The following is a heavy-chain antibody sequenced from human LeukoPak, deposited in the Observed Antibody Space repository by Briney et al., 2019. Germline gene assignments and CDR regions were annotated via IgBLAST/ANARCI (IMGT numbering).Heavy chain of an antibody. J-gene: IGHJ3*02. CDR3: ARDYGSGSYGAFDT. CDR1: GGSISSSSYY. Sequence: SETLSLTCTVSGGSISSSSYYWGWIRQPPGKGLEWIGSIYYSGSTNYNPSLKSRVTISVDKSKNQFSLKLSSVTAADTAVYYCARDYGSGSYGAFDTWGQGTMVTVSS. CDR2: IYYSGST. D-gene: IGHD3-10*01. V-gene: IGHV4-39*07.